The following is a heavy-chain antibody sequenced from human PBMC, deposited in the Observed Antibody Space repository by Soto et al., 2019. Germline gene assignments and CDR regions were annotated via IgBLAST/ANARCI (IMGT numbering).Heavy chain of an antibody. V-gene: IGHV1-18*01. CDR3: ACDSGFGESDV. D-gene: IGHD3-10*01. J-gene: IGHJ6*02. CDR1: GYSFTSYG. CDR2: ISAYNGNT. Sequence: QVQLVQSGAEVKKPGASVKVSCKASGYSFTSYGISWVRQAPGQGLEWMGWISAYNGNTNYAQKLQGRVTMTTDTSTSTGYMELRSLRSDDTDVYYCACDSGFGESDVWGQGTTVTVSS.